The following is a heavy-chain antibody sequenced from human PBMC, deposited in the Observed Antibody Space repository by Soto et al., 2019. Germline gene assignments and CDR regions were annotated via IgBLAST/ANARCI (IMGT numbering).Heavy chain of an antibody. Sequence: PGESLKISCKGSVYSFSSYWIGWVRQMPGKGLEWMGIIYPGDSDTRYSPSFQGQVTMSADKSISTAYLQWSSLKASDTAMYYCARRSSSSWYSDYWGQGTLVTVSS. D-gene: IGHD6-13*01. CDR3: ARRSSSSWYSDY. J-gene: IGHJ4*02. CDR2: IYPGDSDT. V-gene: IGHV5-51*01. CDR1: VYSFSSYW.